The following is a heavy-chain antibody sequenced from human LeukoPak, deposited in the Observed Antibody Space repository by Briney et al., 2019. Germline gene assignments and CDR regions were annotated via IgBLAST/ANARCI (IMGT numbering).Heavy chain of an antibody. V-gene: IGHV1-69*13. CDR3: ASLWFGEWYFDY. Sequence: SVKVSCKASGGTFSSYAISWVRQAPGQGLEWMGGIIPIFGTANYAQKFQGRVTITADESTSTAYMELSSLRSEDTAVYYCASLWFGEWYFDYWGQGTLVTASS. CDR1: GGTFSSYA. CDR2: IIPIFGTA. J-gene: IGHJ4*02. D-gene: IGHD3-10*01.